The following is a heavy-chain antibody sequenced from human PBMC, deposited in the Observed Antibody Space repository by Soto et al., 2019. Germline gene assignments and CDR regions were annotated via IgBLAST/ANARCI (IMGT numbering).Heavy chain of an antibody. J-gene: IGHJ5*02. V-gene: IGHV1-3*01. Sequence: QVQLVQSGAEVKKPGASVKVSCKACGYTFTSYAMHWVRQAPGQRLEWMGWINAGNGNTKYSQKFQGRVTITRDTSASKAYMELSSLRSEDTAVYYCARAIPYYYDSSGYPNWFDPWGQGTLVTVSS. CDR1: GYTFTSYA. D-gene: IGHD3-22*01. CDR2: INAGNGNT. CDR3: ARAIPYYYDSSGYPNWFDP.